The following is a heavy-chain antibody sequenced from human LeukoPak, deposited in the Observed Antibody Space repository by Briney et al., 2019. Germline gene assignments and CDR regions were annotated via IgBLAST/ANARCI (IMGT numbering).Heavy chain of an antibody. CDR1: GFTFSSYA. D-gene: IGHD3-22*01. CDR3: ANDGYDSSGYYGYFDY. Sequence: QTGGSLRLSCTASGFTFSSYAMSWVRQAPGKGLEWVSAISGSGGSTYYADSVKGRFTISRDNSKNTLYLQMNSLRAEDTAVYYCANDGYDSSGYYGYFDYWGQGTLVTVSS. CDR2: ISGSGGST. J-gene: IGHJ4*02. V-gene: IGHV3-23*01.